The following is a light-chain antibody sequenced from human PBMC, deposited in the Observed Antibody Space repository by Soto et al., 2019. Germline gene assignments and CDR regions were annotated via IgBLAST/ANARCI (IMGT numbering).Light chain of an antibody. Sequence: EVVLTQSPGTLSLSPGERATLSCRASQNIRGNELAWYQQKPGQAPRLLIYRGSSRATGIPDRFSGRGSGTDFTLTISILVPEDFLLYYCQVYRTSVPWTFGQGTKVEI. J-gene: IGKJ1*01. CDR3: QVYRTSVPWT. CDR2: RGS. CDR1: QNIRGNE. V-gene: IGKV3-20*01.